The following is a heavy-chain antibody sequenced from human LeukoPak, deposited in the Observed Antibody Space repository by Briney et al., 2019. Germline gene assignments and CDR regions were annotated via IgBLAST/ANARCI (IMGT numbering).Heavy chain of an antibody. D-gene: IGHD2-2*01. CDR1: GGSMTSYY. J-gene: IGHJ4*02. CDR2: IYYSGSI. CDR3: ARDRVPAADY. Sequence: PSETLSLTCTVSGGSMTSYYWSWIRQPLGKGLEWIGYIYYSGSINYNPSLKSRVTISIDTSKNQFSLKLTSVTAEDTAVYYCARDRVPAADYWGRGTLVTVSS. V-gene: IGHV4-59*01.